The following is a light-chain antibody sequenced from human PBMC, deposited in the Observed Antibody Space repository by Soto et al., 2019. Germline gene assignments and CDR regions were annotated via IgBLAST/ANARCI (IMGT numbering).Light chain of an antibody. V-gene: IGKV1-5*03. J-gene: IGKJ1*01. Sequence: IHMTQSPNTLSVSVGASVSITCRASENVNGHLAWYQQRPGKAPKLLIYEASILESGVPSRFSGSGYGTEFTLTINGLLPEDFVTYYCQQYNNWPSFGQGTKVDIK. CDR1: ENVNGH. CDR3: QQYNNWPS. CDR2: EAS.